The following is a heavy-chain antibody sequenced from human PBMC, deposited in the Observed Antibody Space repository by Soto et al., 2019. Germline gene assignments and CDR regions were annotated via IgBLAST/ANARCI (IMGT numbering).Heavy chain of an antibody. CDR2: MSGSSSTT. CDR1: GLTFSNYA. D-gene: IGHD1-7*01. V-gene: IGHV3-23*01. Sequence: EVRLLESGGGLVKPGGSLRLSCATSGLTFSNYAMRWVRLAPGGGLEWVSSMSGSSSTTSYADSVRGRFTISRDTSNYTPYLQVSSLRAEDTSLYYCAKNQERELPRVIDFWGQGTMVTVSS. J-gene: IGHJ4*02. CDR3: AKNQERELPRVIDF.